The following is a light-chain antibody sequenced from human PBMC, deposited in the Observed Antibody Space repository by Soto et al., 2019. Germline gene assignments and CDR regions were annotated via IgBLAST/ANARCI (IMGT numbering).Light chain of an antibody. Sequence: QSALTQPRSVSGSPGQSVTIPCTGTSSDVGDYNYVSWYEQRPGKAPKVMIYDVSRRPSGVPDRFSGSKSGNTASLTISGLQAEDEADYYCCSYAGSYTWVFGGGTKVTVL. CDR3: CSYAGSYTWV. CDR2: DVS. CDR1: SSDVGDYNY. J-gene: IGLJ3*02. V-gene: IGLV2-11*01.